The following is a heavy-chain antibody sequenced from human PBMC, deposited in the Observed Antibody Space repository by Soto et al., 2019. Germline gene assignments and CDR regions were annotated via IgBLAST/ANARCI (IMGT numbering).Heavy chain of an antibody. Sequence: PSETLSLTCTVSGGSIISGDYYWIWIRQPPGKGLEWIGYIYYSGSTYYNPSLKSRVTISVDTSKNQFSLKLSSVTAADTAVYYCAGQITVTTYYLDYWGQGTLVTVSS. CDR3: AGQITVTTYYLDY. J-gene: IGHJ4*02. CDR1: GGSIISGDYY. V-gene: IGHV4-30-4*01. CDR2: IYYSGST. D-gene: IGHD4-17*01.